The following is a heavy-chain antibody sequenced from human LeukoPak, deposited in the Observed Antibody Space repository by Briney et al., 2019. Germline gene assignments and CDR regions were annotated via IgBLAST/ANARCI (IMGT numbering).Heavy chain of an antibody. CDR1: GYTFTGYY. D-gene: IGHD3-16*01. CDR3: ARGDGWGAPVDY. V-gene: IGHV1-2*02. Sequence: ASVKVSCKASGYTFTGYYMHWVRQAPGQGLEWMGWINPNSGDTNYAQKLQGRVTMTTDTSTSTAYMELRSLRSDDTAVYYCARGDGWGAPVDYWGQGTLVTVSS. J-gene: IGHJ4*02. CDR2: INPNSGDT.